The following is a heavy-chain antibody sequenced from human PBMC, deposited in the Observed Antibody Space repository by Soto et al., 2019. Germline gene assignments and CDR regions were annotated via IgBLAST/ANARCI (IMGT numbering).Heavy chain of an antibody. D-gene: IGHD2-15*01. J-gene: IGHJ5*02. CDR1: GFPFSSRA. CDR3: AEWARYCSGADCRA. CDR2: ISGSGTIT. Sequence: EVQLLESGGGLVQPGGSLRLSCAASGFPFSSRAMGWVRQAPGKGLEWVSAISGSGTITYYADSVKGRFTISRDTSKNTIYLQMNSMRADDTAVYYCAEWARYCSGADCRAWGQGTLVTVSS. V-gene: IGHV3-23*01.